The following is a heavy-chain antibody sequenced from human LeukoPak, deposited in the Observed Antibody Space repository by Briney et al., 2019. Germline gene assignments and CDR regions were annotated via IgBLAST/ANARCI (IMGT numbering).Heavy chain of an antibody. CDR3: ARPRYYGSGSGYAFDI. CDR2: INPNSGGT. V-gene: IGHV1-2*02. J-gene: IGHJ3*02. CDR1: GYTFTGYY. Sequence: GASVKVSCKASGYTFTGYYIHWVRQAPGQGLEWMGWINPNSGGTNYAQKFQGRVTMTRDTSISTAYMELSRLNSDDTAVYYCARPRYYGSGSGYAFDIWGQGTMVTVSS. D-gene: IGHD3-10*01.